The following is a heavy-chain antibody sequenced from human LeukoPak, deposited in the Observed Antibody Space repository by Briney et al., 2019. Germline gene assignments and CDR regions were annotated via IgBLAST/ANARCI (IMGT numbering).Heavy chain of an antibody. CDR1: GFTFTSHW. V-gene: IGHV3-21*01. J-gene: IGHJ3*02. CDR3: ARGDPDISFGVAGEAFDI. CDR2: ISSSSSYI. Sequence: GGSLRLSCGASGFTFTSHWMSWVRQAPGKGLEWVSSISSSSSYIYYADSMKGRFTISRDNAKKSLYLQMNSLRAEDTAVYYCARGDPDISFGVAGEAFDIWGQGTMVTVSS. D-gene: IGHD3-3*01.